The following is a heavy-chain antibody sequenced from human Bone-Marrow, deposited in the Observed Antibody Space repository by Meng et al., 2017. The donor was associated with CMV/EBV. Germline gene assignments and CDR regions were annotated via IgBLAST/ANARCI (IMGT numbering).Heavy chain of an antibody. CDR3: ATRASWGPYYYYGMDV. CDR1: GGTFSSYA. Sequence: SVKVSCKASGGTFSSYAIGWVRQAPGQGLEWMGGIIPIFGTPNYAQKFQGRVTITTDESTSTAYMELSSLRSEDTAVYYCATRASWGPYYYYGMDVWGQGTTVTVSS. CDR2: IIPIFGTP. D-gene: IGHD7-27*01. V-gene: IGHV1-69*05. J-gene: IGHJ6*02.